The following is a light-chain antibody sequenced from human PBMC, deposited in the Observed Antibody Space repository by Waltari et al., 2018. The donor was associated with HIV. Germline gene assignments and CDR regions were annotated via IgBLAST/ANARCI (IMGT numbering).Light chain of an antibody. CDR1: SSDVVDYNS. CDR2: AVT. CDR3: GSFTTTTTLSYV. V-gene: IGLV2-14*03. Sequence: QSALTQPASVSGSPGQSVTISCTGTSSDVVDYNSLSWYQQLPGSAPKLIIEAVTNRPSGISSRFSGSRSCNTASLTISGLQTGDEADYYCGSFTTTTTLSYVFGTGTRVTVL. J-gene: IGLJ1*01.